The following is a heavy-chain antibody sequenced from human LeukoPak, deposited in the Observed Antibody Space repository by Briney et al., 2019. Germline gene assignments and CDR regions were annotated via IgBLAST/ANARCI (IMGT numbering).Heavy chain of an antibody. V-gene: IGHV4-38-2*01. J-gene: IGHJ4*02. CDR2: IHHSGSI. D-gene: IGHD1-1*01. CDR1: GYSISNGYH. CDR3: ARINWNPDY. Sequence: PSETLSLTCGVSGYSISNGYHWGWIRQPPGKGLEWIGSIHHSGSIYHNPSLKSRVTISVDTSKNQFSLKLTSVTASDPAVYYCARINWNPDYWGQGTLVTVSS.